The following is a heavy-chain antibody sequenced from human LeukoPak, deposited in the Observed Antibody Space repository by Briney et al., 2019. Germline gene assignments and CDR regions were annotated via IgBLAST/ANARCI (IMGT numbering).Heavy chain of an antibody. V-gene: IGHV3-74*01. Sequence: GGSLRLSCAASGFTLRSYYMHWVRQAPGKGLVWVSRINSDGSSTTYAESVKGRFAISRDNAKNTPYLQMNSLRAEDTAVYYCVRAPVTTGWMGPGYWGQGTLVTVSS. D-gene: IGHD6-19*01. CDR3: VRAPVTTGWMGPGY. J-gene: IGHJ4*02. CDR2: INSDGSST. CDR1: GFTLRSYY.